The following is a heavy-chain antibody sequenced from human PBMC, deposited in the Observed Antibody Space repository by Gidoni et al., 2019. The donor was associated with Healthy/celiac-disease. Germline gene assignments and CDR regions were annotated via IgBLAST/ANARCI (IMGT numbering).Heavy chain of an antibody. CDR3: AKLRFGELLLFDY. J-gene: IGHJ4*02. D-gene: IGHD3-10*01. CDR1: RFTVSSYA. CDR2: IGGSGGST. V-gene: IGHV3-23*01. Sequence: EVQLLESGGGLVQPGGSLRLSCAASRFTVSSYAMGWVRQAPGKGLEWVSAIGGSGGSTYYADSVKGRFTISRDNSKNTLYLQMNSLRAEDTAVYYCAKLRFGELLLFDYWGQGTLVTVSS.